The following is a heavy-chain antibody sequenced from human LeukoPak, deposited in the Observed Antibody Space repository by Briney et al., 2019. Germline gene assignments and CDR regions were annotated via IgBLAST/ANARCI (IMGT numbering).Heavy chain of an antibody. CDR2: IIPIFGTA. Sequence: ASVKVSCKASGGTFSSYAISWVRQAPGQGLEWMGGIIPIFGTANYAQKFQGRVTNTADESTSTAYMELSSLRSEDTAVYYCAGSYDFWSGYPYWGQGTLVTVSS. CDR3: AGSYDFWSGYPY. D-gene: IGHD3-3*01. J-gene: IGHJ4*02. V-gene: IGHV1-69*13. CDR1: GGTFSSYA.